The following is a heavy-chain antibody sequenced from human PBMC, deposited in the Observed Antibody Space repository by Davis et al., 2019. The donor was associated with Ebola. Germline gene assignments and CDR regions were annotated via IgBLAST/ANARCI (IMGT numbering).Heavy chain of an antibody. CDR2: IIPIFGTA. V-gene: IGHV1-69*13. J-gene: IGHJ3*02. D-gene: IGHD5-18*01. Sequence: SVKVSCKASGGTFSSYAISWVRQAPGQGLEWMGGIIPIFGTANYAQKFQGRVTITADESTSTAYMELSSLRSEDTAVYYCARDNKARKEGYSSKGNAFDIWGQGTMVTVSS. CDR3: ARDNKARKEGYSSKGNAFDI. CDR1: GGTFSSYA.